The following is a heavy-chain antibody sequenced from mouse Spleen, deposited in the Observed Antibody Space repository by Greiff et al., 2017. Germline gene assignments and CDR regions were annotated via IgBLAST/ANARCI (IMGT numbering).Heavy chain of an antibody. V-gene: IGHV14-4*01. Sequence: EVKLMESGAELVRPGASVKLSCTASGFNIKDDYMHWVKQRPEQGLEWIGWIDPENGDTEYASKFQGKATITADTSSNTAYLQLSSLTSEDTAVYYCTTGYYGNFRFAYWGQGTLVTVSA. CDR3: TTGYYGNFRFAY. D-gene: IGHD2-1*01. J-gene: IGHJ3*01. CDR2: IDPENGDT. CDR1: GFNIKDDY.